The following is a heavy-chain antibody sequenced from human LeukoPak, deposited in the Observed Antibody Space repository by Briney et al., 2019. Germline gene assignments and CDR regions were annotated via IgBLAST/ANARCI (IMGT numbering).Heavy chain of an antibody. CDR2: IYTSGST. V-gene: IGHV4-61*02. CDR1: GGSISSGSYY. J-gene: IGHJ3*02. Sequence: PSQTLSLTCTVSGGSISSGSYYWSWIRQPAGKGLEWIGRIYTSGSTNYNPSLKSRVTISVDTSKNQFSLKLSSVTAADTAVYYCARVFYSSFFDIWGQGTMVTDSS. CDR3: ARVFYSSFFDI. D-gene: IGHD6-19*01.